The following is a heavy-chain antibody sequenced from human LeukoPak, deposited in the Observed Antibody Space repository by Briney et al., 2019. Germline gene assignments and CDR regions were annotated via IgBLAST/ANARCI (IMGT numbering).Heavy chain of an antibody. V-gene: IGHV4-39*01. Sequence: SETLSLTCTVSGGSMRSSSNFWAWIRQPPGKALEWIGSMYYSESTTYYNASLKSQVTISVGTFKIHYSMRLTFGTASDTAVYYCARQSEYTSGWHYIDYWGQGTLVTVSS. CDR2: MYYSEST. CDR1: GGSMRSSSNF. CDR3: ARQSEYTSGWHYIDY. D-gene: IGHD6-19*01. J-gene: IGHJ4*02.